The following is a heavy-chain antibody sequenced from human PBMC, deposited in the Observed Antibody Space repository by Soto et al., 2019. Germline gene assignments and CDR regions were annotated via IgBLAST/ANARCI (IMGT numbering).Heavy chain of an antibody. J-gene: IGHJ4*02. V-gene: IGHV1-69*01. CDR2: IIPIFGTA. Sequence: QVQLVQSGAEVKKPGSSVKVSCKASGGTFSSYAISWVRQAPGQGLEWMGGIIPIFGTANYAQKFQGRVTITADESTSTAYMELSGLRSEDTAVYYCGCSAVAGTYFYFDYWGQGTLVTVSS. CDR3: GCSAVAGTYFYFDY. D-gene: IGHD6-19*01. CDR1: GGTFSSYA.